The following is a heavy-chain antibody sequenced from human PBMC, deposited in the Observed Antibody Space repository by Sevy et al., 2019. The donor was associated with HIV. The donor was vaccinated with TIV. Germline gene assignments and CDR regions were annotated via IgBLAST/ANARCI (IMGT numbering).Heavy chain of an antibody. CDR3: ARVPSTGRYDMDV. J-gene: IGHJ6*02. D-gene: IGHD3-10*01. CDR2: ISSSSSTI. CDR1: GFTFSSYS. Sequence: GGSLRLSCAASGFTFSSYSMNWVRQAPGKGLEWVSYISSSSSTIYYADSVKGRFTISRDNAKNSLYLQMSSLRADDTALYYCARVPSTGRYDMDVWGQGTTVTVS. V-gene: IGHV3-48*01.